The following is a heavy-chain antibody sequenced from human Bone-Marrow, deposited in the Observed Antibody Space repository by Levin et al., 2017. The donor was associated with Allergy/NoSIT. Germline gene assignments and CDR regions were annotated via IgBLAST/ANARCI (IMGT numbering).Heavy chain of an antibody. CDR1: GFTFSSDA. D-gene: IGHD6-19*01. J-gene: IGHJ4*02. CDR2: ISYDGSNK. V-gene: IGHV3-30-3*01. Sequence: LSLTCAASGFTFSSDAMHWVRQAPGTGLEWVAIISYDGSNKYYADSVKGRFTISRDNSKNTLYLQMNSLRAEDTAVYYCARAGRQWLPDYWGQGTLVTVSS. CDR3: ARAGRQWLPDY.